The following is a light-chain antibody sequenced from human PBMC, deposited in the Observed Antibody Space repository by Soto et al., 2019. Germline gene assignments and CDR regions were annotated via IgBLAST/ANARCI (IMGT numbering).Light chain of an antibody. CDR2: EVS. Sequence: QSVLTQPASVSGSPGQSITISCTGTSSDVGSYNLVSWYQQHPGKAPKLMIYEVSKRPSGVSNRFSGSKSGNTASLTISGLQAEDEADYYCCSYAGSSTSFGTGTKVTVL. V-gene: IGLV2-23*02. CDR3: CSYAGSSTS. CDR1: SSDVGSYNL. J-gene: IGLJ1*01.